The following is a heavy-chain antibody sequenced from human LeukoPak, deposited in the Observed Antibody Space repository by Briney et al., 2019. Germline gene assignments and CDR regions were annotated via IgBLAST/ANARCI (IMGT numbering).Heavy chain of an antibody. Sequence: PSETLSLTCTVSGYSISSGYYWGWIRQPPGKGLEWIGSIYHSGSTYYNPSLKSRVTISVDTSKNQFSLKLSSVTAADTAVYYCARELLDYGDYPPHFDYWGQGTLVTVSS. CDR1: GYSISSGYY. D-gene: IGHD4-17*01. CDR3: ARELLDYGDYPPHFDY. V-gene: IGHV4-38-2*02. CDR2: IYHSGST. J-gene: IGHJ4*02.